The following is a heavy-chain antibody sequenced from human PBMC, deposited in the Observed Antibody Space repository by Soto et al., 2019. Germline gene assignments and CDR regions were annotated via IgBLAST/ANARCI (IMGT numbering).Heavy chain of an antibody. CDR2: ISYDGSNK. J-gene: IGHJ3*02. V-gene: IGHV3-30-3*01. D-gene: IGHD4-4*01. CDR3: ARVRDSSAFDI. CDR1: GFTFSSYS. Sequence: GGSLRLSCAASGFTFSSYSMHWVRQAPGKGLEWVAVISYDGSNKYYADSVKGRFTISRDNSKNTLYLQMNSLRAEDTAVYYCARVRDSSAFDIWGQGTRGTV.